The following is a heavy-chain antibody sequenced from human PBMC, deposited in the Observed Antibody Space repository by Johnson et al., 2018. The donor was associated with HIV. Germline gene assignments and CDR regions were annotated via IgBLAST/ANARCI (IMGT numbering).Heavy chain of an antibody. CDR1: GFTFSDYY. V-gene: IGHV3-11*04. CDR2: ISISGSSR. Sequence: QVQLVESGGGLVKPGGSLRLSCAASGFTFSDYYMSWIRQAPGKGLGWVSYISISGSSRYYADSVKGRFTVSRDNANNSLYLQTNSLRADDTPVYYCARGLWLTPDVFDFWGQGTMVTVSS. CDR3: ARGLWLTPDVFDF. J-gene: IGHJ3*01. D-gene: IGHD3-16*01.